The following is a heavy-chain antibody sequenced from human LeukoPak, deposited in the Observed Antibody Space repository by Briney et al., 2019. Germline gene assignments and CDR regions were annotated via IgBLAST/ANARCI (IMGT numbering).Heavy chain of an antibody. CDR2: IYYTGTR. CDR3: ARQGIDAFDI. V-gene: IGHV4-59*08. CDR1: GGSISSHY. J-gene: IGHJ3*02. Sequence: TSETLSLTCTVSGGSISSHYWSWIRHPPGKGLEWLALIYYTGTRNYNPSLKSRATISVDTSKNQTSLGLSSVTAADTAVYYCARQGIDAFDIWGQGTLVTVSS.